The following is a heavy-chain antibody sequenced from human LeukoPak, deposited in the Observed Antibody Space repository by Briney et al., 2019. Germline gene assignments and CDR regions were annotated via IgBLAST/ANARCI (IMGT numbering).Heavy chain of an antibody. J-gene: IGHJ6*03. CDR2: ITRSSTYI. V-gene: IGHV3-21*01. Sequence: TGRSLRLSCAASGFTFSTYNMNWVRQAPGKGLEWVSSITRSSTYIYYADSVKGRFTISRDNAKNSLYLQMNSLRDEDTAVYYCARDPYSGSYGGYYYYYMDVWGKGTTVTISS. CDR3: ARDPYSGSYGGYYYYYMDV. D-gene: IGHD1-26*01. CDR1: GFTFSTYN.